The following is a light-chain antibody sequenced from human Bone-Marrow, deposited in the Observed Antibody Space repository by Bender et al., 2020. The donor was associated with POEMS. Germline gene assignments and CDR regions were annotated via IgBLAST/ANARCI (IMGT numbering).Light chain of an antibody. V-gene: IGLV2-8*01. CDR1: SSDVGGYDY. CDR2: EVN. J-gene: IGLJ2*01. CDR3: SSYTGSSSVI. Sequence: QSALTQPRSASGSPGQSVTISCTGTSSDVGGYDYVSWFQQHPGKAPKLIIYEVNKRPSGAPDRFSGSKSGYTASLTVSGLQADDEADYYCSSYTGSSSVIFGGGTKLTVL.